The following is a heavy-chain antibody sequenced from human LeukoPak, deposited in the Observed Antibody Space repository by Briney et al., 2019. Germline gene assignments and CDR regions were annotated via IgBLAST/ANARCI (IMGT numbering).Heavy chain of an antibody. V-gene: IGHV4-4*07. CDR1: GGSISPYY. D-gene: IGHD3-10*01. CDR2: IYYSGST. J-gene: IGHJ4*02. CDR3: VLLWFGANFDY. Sequence: SETLSLTCTVSGGSISPYYWSWVRQPAGKGLEWIGSIYYSGSTYYNPSLKSRVTISVDTSKNQFSLKLSSVTAADTAVYYCVLLWFGANFDYWGQGTLVTVSS.